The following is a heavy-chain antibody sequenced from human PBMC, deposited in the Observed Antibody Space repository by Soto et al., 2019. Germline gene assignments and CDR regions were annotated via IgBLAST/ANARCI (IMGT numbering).Heavy chain of an antibody. CDR2: INPNGGGT. CDR3: ATSSDWSSLLDY. D-gene: IGHD2-21*01. J-gene: IGHJ4*02. V-gene: IGHV1-2*02. CDR1: EYTFTGYY. Sequence: QVHLVQSGAEVTKPGASVKVSCKASEYTFTGYYLHWVRQAPGQGLEWMGWINPNGGGTIYAQKFQGRLTMTRDTSITTAYMEMSRLGSDDTACYYCATSSDWSSLLDYWGQGTLVTVSS.